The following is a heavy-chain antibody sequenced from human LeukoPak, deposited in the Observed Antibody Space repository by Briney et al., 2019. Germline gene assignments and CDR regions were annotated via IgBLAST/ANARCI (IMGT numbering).Heavy chain of an antibody. D-gene: IGHD1-26*01. J-gene: IGHJ4*02. V-gene: IGHV3-48*04. CDR2: ISARSATI. Sequence: GGSLRLSCEASGFSFSAYSMNWVRQAPGKGLEWVSSISARSATIHYADSVKGRFTVSRDNAKNSLYLQMNSLRAEDTAVYYCARGVYSGTYYAPGYWGQGTLVTVSS. CDR3: ARGVYSGTYYAPGY. CDR1: GFSFSAYS.